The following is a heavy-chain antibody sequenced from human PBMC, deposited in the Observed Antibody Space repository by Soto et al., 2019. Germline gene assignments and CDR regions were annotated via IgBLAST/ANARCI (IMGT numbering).Heavy chain of an antibody. CDR3: AKDQSTIPRGY. Sequence: QEQLVESGGGVVQPGRSLRLSCAASGFTCSNYGMHWVRQAPGKGLEWVAVIWNDGSQKYYADSVKGRFSISRDNSKNTLDLQMNSLRAQDTAVYYCAKDQSTIPRGYWGEGTLVMVSS. CDR2: IWNDGSQK. CDR1: GFTCSNYG. J-gene: IGHJ4*02. V-gene: IGHV3-33*06.